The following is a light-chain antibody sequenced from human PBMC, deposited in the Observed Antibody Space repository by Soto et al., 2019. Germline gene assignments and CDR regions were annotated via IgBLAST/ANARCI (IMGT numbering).Light chain of an antibody. CDR3: QQYYGYSRT. CDR2: DAS. CDR1: QSIGTW. J-gene: IGKJ1*01. V-gene: IGKV1-5*01. Sequence: DIQLTQSPSFLSASVGDRVTITCRASQSIGTWLAWYQQKPGKAPKLLISDASSLISGVPSRFSGSGSATEFTLTISRLLPDDFATYYCQQYYGYSRTFGQGTKVDIK.